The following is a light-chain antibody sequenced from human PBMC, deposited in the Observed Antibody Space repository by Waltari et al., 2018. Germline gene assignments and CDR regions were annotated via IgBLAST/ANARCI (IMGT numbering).Light chain of an antibody. CDR2: GKS. J-gene: IGLJ2*01. CDR1: SLSIDY. V-gene: IGLV3-19*01. CDR3: MCRDSSGNHLV. Sequence: SSELTQDPAVSVALGQTVRSTRQGDSLSIDYASWYQQPPGQAPVLVIYGKSNRPSGIPDRFSGSTSGNTASLTITGAQAEDEADYYCMCRDSSGNHLVFGGGTKLTVL.